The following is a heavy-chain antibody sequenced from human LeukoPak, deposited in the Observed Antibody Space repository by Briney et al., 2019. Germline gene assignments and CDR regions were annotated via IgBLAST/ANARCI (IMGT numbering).Heavy chain of an antibody. Sequence: GGSLRLSCAAPGFTFSSYEMNWVRQAPGKGLEWVSYISSSGSTIYYADSVKGRFTISRDNAKNSLYLQMNSLRAEDTAVYYCARVPYSSGPDYWGQGTLVTVSS. CDR3: ARVPYSSGPDY. CDR1: GFTFSSYE. CDR2: ISSSGSTI. V-gene: IGHV3-48*03. D-gene: IGHD6-19*01. J-gene: IGHJ4*02.